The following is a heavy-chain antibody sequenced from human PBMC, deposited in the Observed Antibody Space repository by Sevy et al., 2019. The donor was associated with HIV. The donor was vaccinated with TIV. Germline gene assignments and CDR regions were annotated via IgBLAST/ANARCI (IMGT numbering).Heavy chain of an antibody. CDR2: FDPEDGDPEDGKK. Sequence: ASVKVSCKVSGYTLTQFSMHWVRQAPGKGLEWMTTFDPEDGDPEDGKKIYEQKFLGRVTMTDDTSTDTAYMELSSLRSDDTAGYYCATTKDYYDSSGYPFDYWCQGTLVTVSS. D-gene: IGHD3-22*01. J-gene: IGHJ4*02. CDR1: GYTLTQFS. V-gene: IGHV1-24*01. CDR3: ATTKDYYDSSGYPFDY.